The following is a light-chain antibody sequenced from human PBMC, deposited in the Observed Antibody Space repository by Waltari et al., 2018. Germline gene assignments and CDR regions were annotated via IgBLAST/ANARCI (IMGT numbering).Light chain of an antibody. CDR3: SSWTTSDTRKVI. CDR1: SGDVGGYDY. V-gene: IGLV2-14*03. CDR2: DVT. Sequence: QSALTQPASVSGYPGQSLTISCTGTSGDVGGYDYASWYQQHPGKAPKLVIYDVTNRPSGISDRFSGSKSGTTASLSISGLQAEDEADYFCSSWTTSDTRKVIFGGGTKLTVL. J-gene: IGLJ2*01.